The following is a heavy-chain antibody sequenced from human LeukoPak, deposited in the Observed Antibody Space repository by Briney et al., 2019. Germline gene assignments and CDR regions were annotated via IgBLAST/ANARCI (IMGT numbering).Heavy chain of an antibody. V-gene: IGHV3-21*01. CDR1: GFTFSSYS. Sequence: GGSLRLSCAASGFTFSSYSMNWVRQAPGKGLEWVSAISSSSSYIYYVDSVKGRFTISRDNARNSLYLQMNSLRAEDTAMYYCAREGAAAAPYWGQGTLVTVSS. D-gene: IGHD6-13*01. CDR2: ISSSSSYI. J-gene: IGHJ4*02. CDR3: AREGAAAAPY.